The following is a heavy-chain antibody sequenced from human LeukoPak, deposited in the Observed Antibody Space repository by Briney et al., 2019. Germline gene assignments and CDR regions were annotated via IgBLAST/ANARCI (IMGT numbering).Heavy chain of an antibody. Sequence: GGSLRLSCAASGFTFSSYAMSWVCQAPGKGLEWVSGISGSGDNTYYADSVKGRFTISRDNSKNTLYLQMNSLRAEDTAVYYCARGLIVVDAYWGQGTLVTVSS. V-gene: IGHV3-23*01. D-gene: IGHD2-2*01. CDR1: GFTFSSYA. CDR3: ARGLIVVDAY. CDR2: ISGSGDNT. J-gene: IGHJ4*02.